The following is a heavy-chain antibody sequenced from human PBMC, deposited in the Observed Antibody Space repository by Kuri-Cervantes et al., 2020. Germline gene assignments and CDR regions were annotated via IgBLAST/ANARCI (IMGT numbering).Heavy chain of an antibody. D-gene: IGHD6-19*01. V-gene: IGHV3-7*03. J-gene: IGHJ4*02. CDR2: IKQDGSEK. CDR1: GFSFSSYW. CDR3: VVIAVADKTDY. Sequence: GESLKISCAASGFSFSSYWMSWVRQTPGKGLGWVANIKQDGSEKYYVDSVKGRFTISRDNSKNTLYLQMNSLRAEDTAVYYCVVIAVADKTDYWGQGTLVTVSS.